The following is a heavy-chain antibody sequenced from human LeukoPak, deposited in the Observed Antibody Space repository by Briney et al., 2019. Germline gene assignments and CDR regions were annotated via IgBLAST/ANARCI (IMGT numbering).Heavy chain of an antibody. V-gene: IGHV4-34*01. J-gene: IGHJ6*03. CDR1: YGPSRGFF. D-gene: IGHD7-27*01. CDR2: INHSGAT. CDR3: TRSPWGYYMDV. Sequence: SQTLSLTCGVSYGPSRGFFWTWIRQAPGTGLEWIGQINHSGATNYNPSLESRLIMSIDMSKNQFSLNLTSVSAADTAVYYCTRSPWGYYMDVWDKGTTVTISS.